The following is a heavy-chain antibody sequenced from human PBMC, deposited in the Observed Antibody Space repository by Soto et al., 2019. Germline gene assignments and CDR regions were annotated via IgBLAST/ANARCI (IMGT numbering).Heavy chain of an antibody. CDR2: IIPIFGTA. CDR1: GGTFSSYA. CDR3: ARGLGELSPPDY. Sequence: ASVKVSCKASGGTFSSYATSWVRQAPGQGLEWMGGIIPIFGTANYAQKFQGRVTITADESTSTAYMELSSLRSEDTAVYYCARGLGELSPPDYWGQGTLVTVSS. V-gene: IGHV1-69*13. D-gene: IGHD3-10*01. J-gene: IGHJ4*02.